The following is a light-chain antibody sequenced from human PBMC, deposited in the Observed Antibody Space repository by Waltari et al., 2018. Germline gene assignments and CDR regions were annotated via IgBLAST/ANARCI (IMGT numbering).Light chain of an antibody. CDR2: AAS. J-gene: IGKJ5*01. CDR1: QSIKTY. Sequence: ITCRASQSIKTYLSWYQQKPVKAPKLLIYAASSVVSGVPSRFSGSGSGTDFALTISSRQPEDFATYYCQQGYTTFTFGQVTRLEIK. V-gene: IGKV1-39*01. CDR3: QQGYTTFT.